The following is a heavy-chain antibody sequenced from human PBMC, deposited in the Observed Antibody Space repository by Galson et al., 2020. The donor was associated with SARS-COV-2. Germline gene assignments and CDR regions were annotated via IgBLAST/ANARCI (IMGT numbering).Heavy chain of an antibody. J-gene: IGHJ4*02. CDR2: IYPGDSET. Sequence: KSGEALKISCKGFGYTLINYWIGWVRQMPGKGLEWMGMIYPGDSETRYSPSFQGQVTISADTATATAYLQWSSLKASDTAIYYCARHGMADTLGIAYWGQGTQVNVST. CDR3: ARHGMADTLGIAY. V-gene: IGHV5-51*01. CDR1: GYTLINYW. D-gene: IGHD2-21*01.